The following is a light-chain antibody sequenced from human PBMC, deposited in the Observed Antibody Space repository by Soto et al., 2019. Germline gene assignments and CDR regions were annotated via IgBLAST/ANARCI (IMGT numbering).Light chain of an antibody. V-gene: IGKV1-5*03. CDR1: QSISSL. CDR3: QQYNSYSP. J-gene: IGKJ4*02. Sequence: DIQMTQSPSTLSASVGDRVTITCRASQSISSLLAWYQQKPGKAPKLLIYKASSLESGVPSRFSGSGSGTEFTLTISSLQPDDFATYYCQQYNSYSPFGGGTKVEI. CDR2: KAS.